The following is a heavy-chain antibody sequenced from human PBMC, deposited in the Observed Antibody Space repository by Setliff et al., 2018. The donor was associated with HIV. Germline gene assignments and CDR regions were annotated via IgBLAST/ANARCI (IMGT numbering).Heavy chain of an antibody. D-gene: IGHD3-22*01. V-gene: IGHV1-69*13. J-gene: IGHJ6*03. CDR3: ARGRNYDSSGYGDYYYYMDA. Sequence: GASVKVSCKASGGTFSSYPISWVRQAPGQGLEWMGGIIPIFGTTHYAQKFQGRVTVTADESTSTAYMQLSSLRSDDTAVYYCARGRNYDSSGYGDYYYYMDAWGKGTTVTVSS. CDR2: IIPIFGTT. CDR1: GGTFSSYP.